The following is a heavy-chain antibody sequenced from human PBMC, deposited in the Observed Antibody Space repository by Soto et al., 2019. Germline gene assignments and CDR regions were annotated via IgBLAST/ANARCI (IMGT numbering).Heavy chain of an antibody. CDR2: INPSGGST. CDR3: ARELITMIVVAYGRAFDI. J-gene: IGHJ3*02. CDR1: GYTFTSYY. D-gene: IGHD3-22*01. V-gene: IGHV1-46*01. Sequence: GASVKVSCKASGYTFTSYYMQWVRQAPGQGLEWMGIINPSGGSTSYAQKFQGRVTMTRDTSTSTVYMELSSLRSEDTAVYYCARELITMIVVAYGRAFDIWGQGTMVTVSS.